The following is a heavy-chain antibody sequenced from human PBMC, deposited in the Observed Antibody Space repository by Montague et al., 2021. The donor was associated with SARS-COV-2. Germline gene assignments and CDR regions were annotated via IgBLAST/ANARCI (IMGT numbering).Heavy chain of an antibody. D-gene: IGHD6-19*01. CDR1: GFTFSGYA. CDR2: ISGSGGST. J-gene: IGHJ6*02. CDR3: AKFFGGWHRYGMDV. Sequence: SLRLSCAASGFTFSGYAMSWVRQAPGKGLEWVSAISGSGGSTYYADSVKGRFTISRDNSKNTLYLQMNSLRAEDTAVYYCAKFFGGWHRYGMDVWGQGTTVTVSS. V-gene: IGHV3-23*01.